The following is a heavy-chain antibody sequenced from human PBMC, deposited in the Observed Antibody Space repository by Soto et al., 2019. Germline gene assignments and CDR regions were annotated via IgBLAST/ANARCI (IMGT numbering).Heavy chain of an antibody. CDR1: GFTFSSYS. CDR2: ISSSSSYI. J-gene: IGHJ2*01. D-gene: IGHD4-17*01. Sequence: GGSLRLSCAASGFTFSSYSMNWVRQAPGKGLEWVSSISSSSSYIYYADSVKGRFTISRDNAKNSLYLQMNSLRAEDTAVYYCARVFSRDYGDWYFDLWGRGTLVTVSS. V-gene: IGHV3-21*01. CDR3: ARVFSRDYGDWYFDL.